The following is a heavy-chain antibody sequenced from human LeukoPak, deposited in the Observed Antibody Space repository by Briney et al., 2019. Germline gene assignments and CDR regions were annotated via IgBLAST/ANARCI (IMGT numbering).Heavy chain of an antibody. D-gene: IGHD4-17*01. CDR2: INHSGST. Sequence: SETLSLTCAVYGGSFSGYYWSWIRQPPGKGLEWIGEINHSGSTNYNPSLKSRVTISVDTSKNQFSLKLSSVTAADTAVYYCARAPKVTKGPWFDPWGQGTLVTVSS. CDR1: GGSFSGYY. CDR3: ARAPKVTKGPWFDP. J-gene: IGHJ5*02. V-gene: IGHV4-34*01.